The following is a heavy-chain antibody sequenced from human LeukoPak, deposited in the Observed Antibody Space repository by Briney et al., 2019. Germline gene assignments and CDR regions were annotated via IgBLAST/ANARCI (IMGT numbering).Heavy chain of an antibody. CDR2: IKSKTEGGTT. D-gene: IGHD5-18*01. Sequence: PGGSLRLSCAASGFTFNNAWMTWVRQAPGKGLEWVGRIKSKTEGGTTDYAAPVKGRFTISRDDSKNTLYLQMNSLKTEDTGVYYCTTEFVDTASYWGLGTLVTVSS. CDR3: TTEFVDTASY. CDR1: GFTFNNAW. J-gene: IGHJ4*02. V-gene: IGHV3-15*07.